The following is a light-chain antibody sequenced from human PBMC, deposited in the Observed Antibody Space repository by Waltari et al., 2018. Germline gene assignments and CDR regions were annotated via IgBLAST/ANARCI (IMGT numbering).Light chain of an antibody. Sequence: DIQMTQSPSTLSASVGDRVTITCRASQSISSWLAWYQQKPGKAPKLLIYKASSLESGVPSRFSGSGSGTEFTLTISSLQPDDFATDYCQQYNSYSVWTFGQGTKVEIK. CDR1: QSISSW. V-gene: IGKV1-5*03. J-gene: IGKJ1*01. CDR3: QQYNSYSVWT. CDR2: KAS.